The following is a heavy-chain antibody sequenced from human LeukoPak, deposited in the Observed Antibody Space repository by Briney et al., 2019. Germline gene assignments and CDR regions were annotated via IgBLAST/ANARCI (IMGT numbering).Heavy chain of an antibody. V-gene: IGHV4-39*01. CDR3: ARRRYYDSSGYHYYFDY. J-gene: IGHJ4*02. Sequence: SETLSLTCTVSGDSISSSSHFWGWIRQPPGKGLEWIGSISYSGSTYDNPPLKSRVTISVDTSKNQFSLRLSSVTAADTAVYYCARRRYYDSSGYHYYFDYWGQGTLVTVSS. CDR2: ISYSGST. CDR1: GDSISSSSHF. D-gene: IGHD3-22*01.